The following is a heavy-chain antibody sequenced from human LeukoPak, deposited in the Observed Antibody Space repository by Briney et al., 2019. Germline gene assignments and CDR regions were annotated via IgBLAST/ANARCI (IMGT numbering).Heavy chain of an antibody. CDR2: ITSNGGTT. V-gene: IGHV3-23*01. Sequence: GGSLRLSCAASGLTFTNYAISAGRQAPGKGLEWVSSITSNGGTTYYADSVKGRFTISRDNSKNTLYLQMNSLRVEDTAVYSCAKGPYCRGRTCYWYFEFWRRGTLVTVSS. CDR3: AKGPYCRGRTCYWYFEF. J-gene: IGHJ2*01. CDR1: GLTFTNYA. D-gene: IGHD2-15*01.